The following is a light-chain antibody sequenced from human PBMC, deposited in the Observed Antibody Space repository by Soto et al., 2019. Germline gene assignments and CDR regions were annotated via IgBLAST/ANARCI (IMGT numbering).Light chain of an antibody. V-gene: IGKV3-20*01. CDR1: ETVTSRY. CDR3: HRYGYGSDS. Sequence: EIVLTQSPGTLSLSPGERATLSCRASETVTSRYLAWYQQKPGQAPRLLIYAASSRATGTPDRFSGSGSGTDFTLTISRLEPEDAAVYYCHRYGYGSDSFGQGTRLEIK. CDR2: AAS. J-gene: IGKJ5*01.